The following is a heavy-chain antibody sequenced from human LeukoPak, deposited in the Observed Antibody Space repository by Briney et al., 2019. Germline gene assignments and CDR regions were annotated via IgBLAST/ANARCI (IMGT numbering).Heavy chain of an antibody. D-gene: IGHD5-18*01. CDR3: ARRGGYSYGYFDY. CDR2: IYPSDSDT. CDR1: GYSFTSYW. Sequence: GESLKISCKVSGYSFTSYWIVWVRQMPGKGLEWMGIIYPSDSDTKYSPSFQGQVTISADKSISTVYLQWNSLKTSDTAMYYCARRGGYSYGYFDYWGQGTLVSVSS. J-gene: IGHJ4*02. V-gene: IGHV5-51*01.